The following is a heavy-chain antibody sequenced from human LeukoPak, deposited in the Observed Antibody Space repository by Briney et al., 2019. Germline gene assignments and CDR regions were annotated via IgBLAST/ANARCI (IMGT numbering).Heavy chain of an antibody. D-gene: IGHD2-2*01. J-gene: IGHJ5*02. CDR3: ARGGIQYASDHDHWFDP. Sequence: GASVKVSCKASGYTFTSYGFSWVRQAPGQGLEWMGWISAYNGDTNYAQKLQGRVTMTTDTSTSTAYMELRSLRSDDTAVYYCARGGIQYASDHDHWFDPWGQGTLVTVSS. V-gene: IGHV1-18*01. CDR1: GYTFTSYG. CDR2: ISAYNGDT.